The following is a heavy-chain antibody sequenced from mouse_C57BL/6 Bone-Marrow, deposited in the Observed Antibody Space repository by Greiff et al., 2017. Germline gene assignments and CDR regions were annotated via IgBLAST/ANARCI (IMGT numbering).Heavy chain of an antibody. D-gene: IGHD4-1*01. CDR2: IYPTSGRT. CDR1: GYTFTSYW. CDR3: ARSGPLGRSFDY. Sequence: QVQLQQSGAELVKPGASVKMSCKASGYTFTSYWITWVKQRPGQGLEWIGDIYPTSGRTNYNEKFKSKAILTVDTSSNTAYMQHSSLTSEDSAVFYWARSGPLGRSFDYWGQGTTLTVSS. J-gene: IGHJ2*01. V-gene: IGHV1-55*01.